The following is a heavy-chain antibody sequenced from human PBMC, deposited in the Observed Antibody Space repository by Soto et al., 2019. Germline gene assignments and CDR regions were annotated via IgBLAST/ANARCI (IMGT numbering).Heavy chain of an antibody. V-gene: IGHV3-7*01. J-gene: IGHJ6*02. Sequence: EVQLVESGGGLVQPGGSLRLSCAASEFTFSFYRMSWVRQAPGKGLEWVANIKQDGSEKNYADSVKGRFPISRDNAKNSLYLEKSSLSAEDAAVYYCARLHSGAAYYYGLDAWGQATTVTVS. CDR1: EFTFSFYR. D-gene: IGHD6-25*01. CDR3: ARLHSGAAYYYGLDA. CDR2: IKQDGSEK.